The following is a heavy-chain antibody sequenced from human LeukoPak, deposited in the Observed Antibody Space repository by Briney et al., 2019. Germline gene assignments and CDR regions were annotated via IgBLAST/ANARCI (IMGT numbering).Heavy chain of an antibody. D-gene: IGHD3-10*01. CDR2: ISYDGSNK. Sequence: GGSLRLSCAASGFTFSSYAMHWVRQAPGKGLEGVAVISYDGSNKYYADSVKGRFTISRDNSKNTLYLQMNSLRAEDTAVYYCARDGGAWFGEPTHPSYYYYGMDVWGQGTTVTVSS. J-gene: IGHJ6*02. CDR1: GFTFSSYA. V-gene: IGHV3-30*04. CDR3: ARDGGAWFGEPTHPSYYYYGMDV.